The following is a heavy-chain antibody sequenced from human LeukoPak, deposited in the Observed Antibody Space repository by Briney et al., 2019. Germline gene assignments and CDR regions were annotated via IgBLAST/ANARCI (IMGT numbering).Heavy chain of an antibody. CDR3: ARDVTVITRGYYYYMDV. CDR1: GFTFNSYW. Sequence: GGSLRLSCAASGFTFNSYWMSWVRQAPGEGLEWVANIQQDGSEKYYVDSVKGRFTISRDNAKNSLYLQMNSLRAEDTAVYYCARDVTVITRGYYYYMDVRGKGTTVTVSS. J-gene: IGHJ6*03. CDR2: IQQDGSEK. D-gene: IGHD4-11*01. V-gene: IGHV3-7*01.